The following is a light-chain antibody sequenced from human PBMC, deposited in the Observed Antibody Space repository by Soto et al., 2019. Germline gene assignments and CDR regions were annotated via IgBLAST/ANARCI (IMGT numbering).Light chain of an antibody. CDR1: QSVSSN. CDR3: QQYNNGPPWT. Sequence: EIVMTQSPATLSVSPGERATLSCRASQSVSSNLAWYQQKHGQAPRLLIYGASTRATGIPARFIGSGSGTEFTLTISSLQSEDFAVYYCQQYNNGPPWTFGQGTKVEIK. V-gene: IGKV3-15*01. CDR2: GAS. J-gene: IGKJ1*01.